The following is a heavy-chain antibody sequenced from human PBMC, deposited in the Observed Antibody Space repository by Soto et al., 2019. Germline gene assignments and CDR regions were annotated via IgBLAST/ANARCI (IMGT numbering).Heavy chain of an antibody. D-gene: IGHD6-13*01. CDR3: ARVAYSSSWIDY. V-gene: IGHV4-59*01. Sequence: QVQLQESGPGLVKPSETLSLTCTVSGGSISSYYWSWIRQPPGKGLEWIGYIYYSGSTNYNPSLKSRVTISVDTSKNQFSLKLSSVTAADTAVYYCARVAYSSSWIDYWGQGTLVTVSS. CDR2: IYYSGST. J-gene: IGHJ4*02. CDR1: GGSISSYY.